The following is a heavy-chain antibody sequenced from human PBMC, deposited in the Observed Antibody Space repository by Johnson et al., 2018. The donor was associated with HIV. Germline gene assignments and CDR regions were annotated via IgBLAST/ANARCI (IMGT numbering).Heavy chain of an antibody. Sequence: EVQLVESGGGLVKPGRSLRLSCAASGFTVSSNYMSWVRQAPGKGLEWVSVIYSGGSTYYADSVKGRFTISSDNSKNTLYLQMNSLRAEDTAVYYCAREKTTPDAFDIWGQGTIVTVSS. D-gene: IGHD4-11*01. J-gene: IGHJ3*02. V-gene: IGHV3-66*01. CDR1: GFTVSSNY. CDR3: AREKTTPDAFDI. CDR2: IYSGGST.